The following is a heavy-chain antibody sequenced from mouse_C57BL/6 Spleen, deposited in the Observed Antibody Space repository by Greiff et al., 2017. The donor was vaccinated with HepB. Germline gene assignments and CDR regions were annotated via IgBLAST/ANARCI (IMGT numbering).Heavy chain of an antibody. D-gene: IGHD1-1*01. Sequence: VQLQQPGAELVKPGASVKLSCKASGYTFTSYWMHWVKQRPGQGLEWIGMIHPNSGSTNYNEKFKSKATLTVDKSSSTAYMQLSSLTSEDSAVYYCARAPSISDFDYWGQGTTLTVSS. J-gene: IGHJ2*01. V-gene: IGHV1-64*01. CDR1: GYTFTSYW. CDR3: ARAPSISDFDY. CDR2: IHPNSGST.